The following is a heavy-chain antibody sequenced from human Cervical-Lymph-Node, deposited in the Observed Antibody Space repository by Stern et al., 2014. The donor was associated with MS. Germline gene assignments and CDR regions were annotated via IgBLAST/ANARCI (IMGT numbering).Heavy chain of an antibody. CDR2: IYPGDSDT. CDR1: GYAFSTYW. V-gene: IGHV5-51*01. Sequence: EVQLVESGAEVKKPGESLKISCVATGYAFSTYWMGWVRQQPGKGLEWMGLIYPGDSDTRYSPSFQGHVTISTANSINTAYLQWSSLKASDTAMYYCARQTYYDSSGYDDAFDIWGPGTLVTVSS. CDR3: ARQTYYDSSGYDDAFDI. J-gene: IGHJ3*02. D-gene: IGHD3-22*01.